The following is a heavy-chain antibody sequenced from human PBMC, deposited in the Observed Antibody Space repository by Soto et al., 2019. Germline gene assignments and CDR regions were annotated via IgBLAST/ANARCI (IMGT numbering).Heavy chain of an antibody. CDR3: ARRLYYDSSGFEGGGMDV. J-gene: IGHJ6*02. CDR2: IYYSGST. D-gene: IGHD3-22*01. Sequence: SETLSLTCTVSGGSISSSSYYWGWIRQPPGKGLEWIGSIYYSGSTYYNPSLKSRVTISVDTSKNQFSLKLSSVTAADTAVYYCARRLYYDSSGFEGGGMDVWGQGTMVTVSS. CDR1: GGSISSSSYY. V-gene: IGHV4-39*01.